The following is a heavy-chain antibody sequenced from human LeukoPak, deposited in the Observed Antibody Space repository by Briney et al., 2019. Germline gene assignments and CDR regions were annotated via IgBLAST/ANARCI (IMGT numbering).Heavy chain of an antibody. CDR2: ISGSGSTI. J-gene: IGHJ4*02. D-gene: IGHD5-12*01. CDR3: ARGISDYDSGTAY. CDR1: GFTFSDYY. Sequence: GGSLRLSCAASGFTFSDYYMSWIRQAPGKGLEWVSYISGSGSTINYADSVKGRFTISRDNAKNSLYLQMSSLRAEDTAVYYCARGISDYDSGTAYWGQGTLVTVSS. V-gene: IGHV3-11*04.